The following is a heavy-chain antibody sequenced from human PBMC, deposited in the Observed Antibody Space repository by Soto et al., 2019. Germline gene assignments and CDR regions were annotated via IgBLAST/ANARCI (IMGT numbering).Heavy chain of an antibody. D-gene: IGHD3-3*01. CDR2: ISSSSSYT. J-gene: IGHJ5*02. CDR3: ARELHYDFWSGYYNWFDP. Sequence: GGSLRLSCAASGFTFSDYYMSWIRQAPGKGLEWVSYISSSSSYTNYADSVKGRFTISRDNAKNSLYLQMNSLRAEDTAVYYCARELHYDFWSGYYNWFDPWGQGTLVTVSS. V-gene: IGHV3-11*06. CDR1: GFTFSDYY.